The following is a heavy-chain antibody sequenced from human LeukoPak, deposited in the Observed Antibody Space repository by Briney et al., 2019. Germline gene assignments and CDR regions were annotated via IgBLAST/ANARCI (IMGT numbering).Heavy chain of an antibody. Sequence: SETQSLTCTVSGGSISSYYWSWIRQPPGKGLEWIGYIYYSGSTNYNPSLKSRVTISVDTSKNQFSLKLSSVTAADTAVYYCARAGSYYYYMDVWGKGTTVTVSS. V-gene: IGHV4-59*01. CDR1: GGSISSYY. J-gene: IGHJ6*03. CDR3: ARAGSYYYYMDV. CDR2: IYYSGST.